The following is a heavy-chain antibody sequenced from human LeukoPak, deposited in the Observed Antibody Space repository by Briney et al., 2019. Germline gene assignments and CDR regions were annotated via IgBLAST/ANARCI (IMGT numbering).Heavy chain of an antibody. D-gene: IGHD6-13*01. CDR1: GFTFSSYA. Sequence: QSGGSLRLSCAASGFTFSSYAMSWVRQAPGKGLEWVSAISGSGGSTYYADSVKGRFTISRDNSKNTLYLQMNSLRADDTAVYYCAKRGIAAAASFDYWGQGTLVTVSS. V-gene: IGHV3-23*01. CDR2: ISGSGGST. J-gene: IGHJ4*02. CDR3: AKRGIAAAASFDY.